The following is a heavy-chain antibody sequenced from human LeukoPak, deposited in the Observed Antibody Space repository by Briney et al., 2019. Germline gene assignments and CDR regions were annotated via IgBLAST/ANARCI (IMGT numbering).Heavy chain of an antibody. Sequence: ASVKVSCKASGYTFTSYDINWVRQATGQRLEWMGWMNPNSGNTGYAQKFQGRVTMTRNTSISTAYMELSSLRSEDTAVYYCARALTFRPSIAAIWGQGTLVTVSS. D-gene: IGHD6-6*01. J-gene: IGHJ4*02. CDR1: GYTFTSYD. V-gene: IGHV1-8*01. CDR2: MNPNSGNT. CDR3: ARALTFRPSIAAI.